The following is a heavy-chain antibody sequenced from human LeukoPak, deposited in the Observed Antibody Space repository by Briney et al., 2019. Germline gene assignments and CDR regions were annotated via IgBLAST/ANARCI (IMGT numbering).Heavy chain of an antibody. V-gene: IGHV3-48*03. CDR2: ISSSGSTI. CDR1: GLTFSSYE. J-gene: IGHJ4*02. Sequence: GGSLRLSCSAAGLTFSSYEINWVRQAPGKGLEWVSYISSSGSTIYYADSVKGRFTISRDNSKNTLYLQMNSLRAEDTAVYYCAKEAYCGGDCYFDYWGQGTLVTVSS. CDR3: AKEAYCGGDCYFDY. D-gene: IGHD2-21*02.